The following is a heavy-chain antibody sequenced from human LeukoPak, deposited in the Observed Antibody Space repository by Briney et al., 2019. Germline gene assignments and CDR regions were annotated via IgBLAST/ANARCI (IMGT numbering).Heavy chain of an antibody. Sequence: ASVKVSCKASGYTFTSYAMNWVRQAPGQGLEWMGWINTNTGNPTYAQGFTGRFVFSLDTSVSTAYLQISSLKAEDTAVYYCARDRRGSGSYYNLNWFDPWGQGTLVTVSS. J-gene: IGHJ5*02. CDR2: INTNTGNP. CDR1: GYTFTSYA. V-gene: IGHV7-4-1*02. D-gene: IGHD3-10*01. CDR3: ARDRRGSGSYYNLNWFDP.